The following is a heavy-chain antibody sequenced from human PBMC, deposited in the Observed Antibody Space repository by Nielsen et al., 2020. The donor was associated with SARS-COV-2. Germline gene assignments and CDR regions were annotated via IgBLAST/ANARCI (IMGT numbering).Heavy chain of an antibody. CDR1: GYTFTSYA. CDR3: ARGGWVTGYDGMDV. D-gene: IGHD7-27*01. J-gene: IGHJ6*02. CDR2: INTNTGNP. Sequence: ASVKVSCKASGYTFTSYAMNWVRQAPGQGLEWMGWINTNTGNPTYAQGFTGRFVFSLDTSVSTAYLQISSLKAEDTAVYYCARGGWVTGYDGMDVWGQGTTVTVSS. V-gene: IGHV7-4-1*02.